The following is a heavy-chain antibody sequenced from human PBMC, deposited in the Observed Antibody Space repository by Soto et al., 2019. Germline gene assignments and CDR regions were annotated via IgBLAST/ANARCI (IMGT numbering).Heavy chain of an antibody. V-gene: IGHV4-59*01. CDR2: AYYTGST. J-gene: IGHJ5*02. CDR3: ARTHCSGGNCYPGGNWFDP. Sequence: QVQLQESGPGLVKSSETLSLTCTVSGASINSYYWSWIRQAPGKGLEWIGYAYYTGSTNYNPSLKSRVTMSVDTSKSQFSLKVNSVTAADTAVYYCARTHCSGGNCYPGGNWFDPWGQGTLVTVSS. CDR1: GASINSYY. D-gene: IGHD2-15*01.